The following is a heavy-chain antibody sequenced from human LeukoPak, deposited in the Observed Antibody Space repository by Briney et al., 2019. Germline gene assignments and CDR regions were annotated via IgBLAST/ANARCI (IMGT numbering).Heavy chain of an antibody. Sequence: SETLSPTCTVSGGSINTYYWNWIRQPAGKGLEWIGRIYTSGTTTYNPSLESRVTMSMDPSKNQVFLTLNSVTATDTATYYCARSPLSSSGWYRADYWGQGTLVTVSS. V-gene: IGHV4-4*07. CDR2: IYTSGTT. J-gene: IGHJ4*02. CDR1: GGSINTYY. D-gene: IGHD6-19*01. CDR3: ARSPLSSSGWYRADY.